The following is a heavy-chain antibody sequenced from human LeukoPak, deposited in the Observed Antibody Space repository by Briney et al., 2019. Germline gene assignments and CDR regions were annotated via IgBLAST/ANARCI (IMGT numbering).Heavy chain of an antibody. CDR2: IIPIFGTA. J-gene: IGHJ4*02. CDR3: ARRAVNYDILTGYYQLDY. D-gene: IGHD3-9*01. Sequence: SVKVSCKASGGTFSSYAISWVRQAPGQGLEWMGGIIPIFGTANYAQKFQGRVTITADESTSTAYMELSSLRSEDTAVYYCARRAVNYDILTGYYQLDYWGQGTLVTVSS. V-gene: IGHV1-69*13. CDR1: GGTFSSYA.